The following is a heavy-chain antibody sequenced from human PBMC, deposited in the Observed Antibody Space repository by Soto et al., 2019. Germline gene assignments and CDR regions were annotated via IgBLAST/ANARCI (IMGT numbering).Heavy chain of an antibody. CDR1: GFIFTSYG. CDR2: ILHDGSAE. V-gene: IGHV3-30*03. D-gene: IGHD4-4*01. J-gene: IGHJ6*02. Sequence: GGSLRLSCAASGFIFTSYGMHWIRQAPGKGLEWMALILHDGSAEYYADSVKGRFTIFRDNSKNKLYLQMNSLTAEDTAVYYCARSRDGYSFYFYYGMDGWGQGTTVTVSS. CDR3: ARSRDGYSFYFYYGMDG.